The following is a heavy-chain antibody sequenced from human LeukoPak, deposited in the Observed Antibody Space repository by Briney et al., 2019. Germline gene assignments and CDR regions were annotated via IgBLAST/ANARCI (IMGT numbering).Heavy chain of an antibody. Sequence: GGSLRLSCAASGFTVSSNYMSWVRQAPGKGLEWVSVIYSGGSTYYADSVKGRFTISRDNSKNTLYLQMNSLRAEDTAVYYCARGGYSYGYVGGVVYGMDVWGQGTTVTVSS. CDR1: GFTVSSNY. J-gene: IGHJ6*02. CDR3: ARGGYSYGYVGGVVYGMDV. CDR2: IYSGGST. D-gene: IGHD5-18*01. V-gene: IGHV3-53*01.